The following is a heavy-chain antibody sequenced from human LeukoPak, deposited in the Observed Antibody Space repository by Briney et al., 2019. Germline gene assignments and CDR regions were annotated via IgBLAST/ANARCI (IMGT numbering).Heavy chain of an antibody. CDR3: VSFYETY. Sequence: GGSLRLSCAASGFTFSSYSMNWVRQAPGRGLEWVSSIRFTGSYIYYADSVKGRFTISRDDAKNTVYLQMNSLRAEDTAVYYCVSFYETYWGRGTLVTVSS. CDR2: IRFTGSYI. V-gene: IGHV3-21*01. D-gene: IGHD2/OR15-2a*01. J-gene: IGHJ4*02. CDR1: GFTFSSYS.